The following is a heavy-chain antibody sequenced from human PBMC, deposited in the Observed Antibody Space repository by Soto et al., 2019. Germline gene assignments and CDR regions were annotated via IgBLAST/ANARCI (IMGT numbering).Heavy chain of an antibody. Sequence: PGGSLRLSCAASGFTFSNAWMNWVRQAPGKGLEWVGRTKSKTDGGTTDYAAPVKGRFTISRDDSENTLYLQMNSLKTEDTAVYYCTTVGSGSYQWDYYYYGMDVWGQGTTVTVSS. CDR1: GFTFSNAW. CDR3: TTVGSGSYQWDYYYYGMDV. CDR2: TKSKTDGGTT. J-gene: IGHJ6*02. D-gene: IGHD1-26*01. V-gene: IGHV3-15*07.